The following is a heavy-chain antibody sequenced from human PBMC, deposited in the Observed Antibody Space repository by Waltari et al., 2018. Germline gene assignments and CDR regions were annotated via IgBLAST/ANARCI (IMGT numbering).Heavy chain of an antibody. CDR2: IMSSSSTI. Sequence: EVQLVESGGGLVQPGGSLRLSCAASGFTFSSYSMNWVRQAPGKGLEWVSYIMSSSSTIYYADAVKGRFTISRDNAKNSLYLQMNSLRAEDTAVYYCAVEGYSSSWYKVSDYWGQGTLVTVSS. D-gene: IGHD6-13*01. CDR1: GFTFSSYS. J-gene: IGHJ4*02. CDR3: AVEGYSSSWYKVSDY. V-gene: IGHV3-48*01.